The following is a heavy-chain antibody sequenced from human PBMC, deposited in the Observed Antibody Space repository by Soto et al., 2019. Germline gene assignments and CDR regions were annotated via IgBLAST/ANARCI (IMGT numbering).Heavy chain of an antibody. CDR3: ARRFLEWSKDAFDI. CDR2: IYYSGST. Sequence: SETLSLTCTVSGGSISSYYWSWIRQPPGKGLEWIGYIYYSGSTNYNPSLKSRVTISVDTSKNQFSLKLSSVTAADTAVYYCARRFLEWSKDAFDIWGQGTMVTVSS. D-gene: IGHD3-3*01. J-gene: IGHJ3*02. CDR1: GGSISSYY. V-gene: IGHV4-59*01.